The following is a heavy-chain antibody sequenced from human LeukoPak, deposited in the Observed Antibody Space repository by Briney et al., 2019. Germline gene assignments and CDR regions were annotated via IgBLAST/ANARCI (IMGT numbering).Heavy chain of an antibody. CDR3: ARRATYSGYDSIYYGMDV. V-gene: IGHV1-3*01. Sequence: ASVKVSCKASGYTFTSYAMHWVRQAPGQRLEWMGRINAGNGNTKYSQKFQGRVTITRDTSASTAYMELSSLRSEDTAVYYCARRATYSGYDSIYYGMDVWGQGTTVTVSS. D-gene: IGHD5-12*01. CDR1: GYTFTSYA. J-gene: IGHJ6*02. CDR2: INAGNGNT.